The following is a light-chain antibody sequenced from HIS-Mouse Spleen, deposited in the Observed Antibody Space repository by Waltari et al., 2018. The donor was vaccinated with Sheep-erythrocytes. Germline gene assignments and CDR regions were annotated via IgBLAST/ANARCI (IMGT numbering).Light chain of an antibody. CDR3: SSYTSSSTWV. CDR2: EVS. V-gene: IGLV2-14*01. J-gene: IGLJ3*02. Sequence: QSALTQPASVSGSPGQSITISCTGTSSDVGGYNYVSWYQQHPGKAPELMIYEVSNRPSWVSNRFSVSKSGNTASLTISGLQAEDEADYYCSSYTSSSTWVFGGGTKLTVL. CDR1: SSDVGGYNY.